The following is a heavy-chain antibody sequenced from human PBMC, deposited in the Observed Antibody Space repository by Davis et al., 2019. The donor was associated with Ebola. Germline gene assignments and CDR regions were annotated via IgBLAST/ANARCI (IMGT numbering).Heavy chain of an antibody. CDR1: GGTFSSYA. V-gene: IGHV1-46*01. J-gene: IGHJ3*02. CDR3: ARDLWFRADAFDI. Sequence: AASVKVSCKASGGTFSSYAISWVRQAPGQGLEWMGIINPSGGSTSYAQKFQGRVTMTRDTSTSTVYMELSSLRSGDTAVYYCARDLWFRADAFDIWGQGTMVTVSS. CDR2: INPSGGST. D-gene: IGHD3-10*01.